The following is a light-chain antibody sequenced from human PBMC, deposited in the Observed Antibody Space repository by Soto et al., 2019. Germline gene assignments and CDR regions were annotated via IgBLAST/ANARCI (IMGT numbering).Light chain of an antibody. V-gene: IGLV1-44*01. Sequence: QAVVAQPPSASGTPGQRVTISCSGSNSNIGRNDVTWYQQVPGTAPQCLIYSNDQRPSGVPDRISGSRSGTSASLAISGLQPGDEAEYYCAAWDDTLRARVFGGGTKLTVL. CDR3: AAWDDTLRARV. CDR2: SND. J-gene: IGLJ2*01. CDR1: NSNIGRND.